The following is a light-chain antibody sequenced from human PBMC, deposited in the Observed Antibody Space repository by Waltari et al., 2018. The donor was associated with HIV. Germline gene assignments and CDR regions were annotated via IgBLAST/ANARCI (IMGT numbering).Light chain of an antibody. Sequence: DIHLSQSPSSLSASVGDTVTITCRASESIYHYLNWFQQTPMNAPKLIIFAASNLESGVPSRCRGRGSGAVFTLTINSLQLGDFATYYCQQSRSTPLTFGGGTRVE. CDR1: ESIYHY. CDR3: QQSRSTPLT. J-gene: IGKJ4*02. CDR2: AAS. V-gene: IGKV1-39*01.